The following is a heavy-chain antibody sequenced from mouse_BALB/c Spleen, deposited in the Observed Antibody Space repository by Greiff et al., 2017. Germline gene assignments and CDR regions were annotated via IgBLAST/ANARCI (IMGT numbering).Heavy chain of an antibody. J-gene: IGHJ4*01. V-gene: IGHV5-6-4*01. Sequence: EVQLVESGGGLLRLGGSLNLPCAASGFTLGSYTMSWVRQTPEKRLEWVATISSGGSYTYYPDSVKGRFTISRDNAKNTLYLQMSSLKSEDTAMYYCTKARDYWGQGTSVTVSS. CDR3: TKARDY. CDR1: GFTLGSYT. CDR2: ISSGGSYT.